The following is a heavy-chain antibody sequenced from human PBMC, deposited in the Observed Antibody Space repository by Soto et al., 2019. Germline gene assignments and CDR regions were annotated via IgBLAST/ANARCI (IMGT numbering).Heavy chain of an antibody. D-gene: IGHD3-22*01. J-gene: IGHJ4*02. CDR1: GFTFSSYG. CDR2: IWYDGSYK. V-gene: IGHV3-30*19. CDR3: ARDQVNYYDSSGYCPLDY. Sequence: GGSLRLSCAASGFTFSSYGMHWVRQAPGKGLEWVAVIWYDGSYKYYADSVKGRFTISRDNSKNTLYLQMNSLRAEDTAVYYCARDQVNYYDSSGYCPLDYWGQRTLVTVSS.